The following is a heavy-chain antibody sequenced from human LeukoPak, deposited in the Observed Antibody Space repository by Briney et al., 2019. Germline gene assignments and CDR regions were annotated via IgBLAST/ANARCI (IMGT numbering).Heavy chain of an antibody. CDR1: GGSISSSSYY. CDR3: ARRGTGYSSGLDY. CDR2: IYYSGST. J-gene: IGHJ4*02. D-gene: IGHD6-19*01. Sequence: SETLSLTCTVSGGSISSSSYYWGWIRQPPGKGLEWIGSIYYSGSTYYNPSLKRRVTISVDTSKNQFSLKLSSVTAADTAVYYCARRGTGYSSGLDYWGQGTLVTVSS. V-gene: IGHV4-39*01.